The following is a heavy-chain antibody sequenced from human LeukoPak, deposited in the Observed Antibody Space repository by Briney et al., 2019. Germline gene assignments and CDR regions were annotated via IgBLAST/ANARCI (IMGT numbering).Heavy chain of an antibody. D-gene: IGHD3-22*01. CDR1: GFTFSSYS. CDR3: ARATNYYDSSGYPPGGYFDY. CDR2: INSNGGST. V-gene: IGHV3-64*01. J-gene: IGHJ4*02. Sequence: PGGSLRLSCAASGFTFSSYSMHWVRQAPGKGLEYVSAINSNGGSTNYANSMKGRFTISRDNSKNTLYLQMGSLRAEDTAVYYCARATNYYDSSGYPPGGYFDYWGQGTLVTVSS.